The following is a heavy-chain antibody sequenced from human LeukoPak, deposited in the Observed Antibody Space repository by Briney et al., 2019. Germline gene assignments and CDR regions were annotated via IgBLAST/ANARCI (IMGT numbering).Heavy chain of an antibody. Sequence: RGSLRLSCAASGFTFSNYAMSWVRQAPGKGLQWVSTISSSGATTYYADSVKGRFTISRDNSKNTLYLQMSRLRADDTAVYYCAKDLDYFDSSGNYHDGFDIWGQGTMVTVSS. CDR1: GFTFSNYA. V-gene: IGHV3-23*01. D-gene: IGHD3-22*01. CDR2: ISSSGATT. CDR3: AKDLDYFDSSGNYHDGFDI. J-gene: IGHJ3*02.